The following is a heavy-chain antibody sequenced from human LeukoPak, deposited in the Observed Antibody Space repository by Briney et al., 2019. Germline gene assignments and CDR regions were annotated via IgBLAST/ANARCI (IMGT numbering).Heavy chain of an antibody. D-gene: IGHD6-19*01. CDR1: GSSITSGYY. Sequence: SETLSLTCAVSGSSITSGYYWGWIRQPPGKGLEWIATISHSGSTNYNPSLKNRVTISVDTSKIQFSLKLSSMTAADTAVYYCARLGIGWPFDYWGQGTLVTVSS. J-gene: IGHJ4*02. CDR2: ISHSGST. CDR3: ARLGIGWPFDY. V-gene: IGHV4-38-2*01.